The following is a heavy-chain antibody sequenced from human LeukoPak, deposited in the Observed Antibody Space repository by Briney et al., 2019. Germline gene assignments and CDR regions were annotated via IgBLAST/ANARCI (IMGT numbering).Heavy chain of an antibody. CDR1: GGSISSYY. J-gene: IGHJ4*02. Sequence: KTSETLSLTCTVSGGSISSYYWSWIRQPPGKGLEWIGYIYYSGSTYYNPSLKSRVTISVDTSKNQFSLKLSSVTAADTAVYYCARQLGYCSSTSCYYFDYWGQGTLVTVSS. CDR2: IYYSGST. D-gene: IGHD2-2*01. CDR3: ARQLGYCSSTSCYYFDY. V-gene: IGHV4-59*08.